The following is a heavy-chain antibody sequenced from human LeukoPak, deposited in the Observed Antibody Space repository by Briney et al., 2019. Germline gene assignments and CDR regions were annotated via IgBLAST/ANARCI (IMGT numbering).Heavy chain of an antibody. V-gene: IGHV3-33*06. Sequence: GGSLRLSCAASGFTFSSYGMRWVRQAPGKGLEWVAVIWYDGSNKYYADSVKGRFTISRDNSKNTLYLQVNSLRAEDTAVYYCAKDRSAYYYDSSGPKDYWGQGTLVTVSS. CDR1: GFTFSSYG. J-gene: IGHJ4*02. D-gene: IGHD3-22*01. CDR3: AKDRSAYYYDSSGPKDY. CDR2: IWYDGSNK.